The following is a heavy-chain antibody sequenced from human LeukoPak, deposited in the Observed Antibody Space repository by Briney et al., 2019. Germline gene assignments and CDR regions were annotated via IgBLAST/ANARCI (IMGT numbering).Heavy chain of an antibody. V-gene: IGHV1-2*02. CDR2: INPNSGGT. CDR1: GYTFTGNY. Sequence: ASVKVSCKASGYTFTGNYMHWVRQAPGQGLEWMGWINPNSGGTNYAQKFQGRVTMTRDTSISTAYMELSWLTSDDTAVYYCARVAYYDFVYCGLDVWGQGTTVTVSS. CDR3: ARVAYYDFVYCGLDV. J-gene: IGHJ6*02. D-gene: IGHD3-3*01.